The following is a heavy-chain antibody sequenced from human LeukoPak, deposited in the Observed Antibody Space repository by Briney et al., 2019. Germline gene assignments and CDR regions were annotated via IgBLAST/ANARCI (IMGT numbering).Heavy chain of an antibody. D-gene: IGHD3-10*01. V-gene: IGHV1-8*01. J-gene: IGHJ4*02. CDR2: RNPKEGNT. Sequence: GASVKASCKAFGYTSTSYDINGVRQAIGQGLEGMGGRNPKEGNTGYAQKFQGRVTMTRNTSISTAYMEPSSLRSEDTAVYYCARGRYYYGSGSYYKSPSDYWGQGTLVTVSS. CDR1: GYTSTSYD. CDR3: ARGRYYYGSGSYYKSPSDY.